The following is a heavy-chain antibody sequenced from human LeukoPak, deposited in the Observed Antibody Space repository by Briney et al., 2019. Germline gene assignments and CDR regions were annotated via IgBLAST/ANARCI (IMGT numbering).Heavy chain of an antibody. D-gene: IGHD6-19*01. Sequence: GRSLRLSCAASGFTFSSYGMHSVRQAPGKGLEWVSAISGRGGSTYYADSVKGRFTISRDNSKNTLYLQMNSLRAEDTAVYYCAKDRGSGWPQFDYWGQGTLVTVSS. CDR2: ISGRGGST. V-gene: IGHV3-23*01. CDR3: AKDRGSGWPQFDY. J-gene: IGHJ4*02. CDR1: GFTFSSYG.